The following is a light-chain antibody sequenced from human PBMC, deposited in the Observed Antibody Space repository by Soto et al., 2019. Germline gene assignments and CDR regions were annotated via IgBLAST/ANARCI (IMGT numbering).Light chain of an antibody. J-gene: IGKJ1*01. Sequence: DIQMTQSPSTLSASVGDRVTITCRASQSISSWLAWYQQKPGKAPKLLIYDASSLESGVPSRFSGSGSGTKFTLTISSLQPDDFATYYCQQRGTFGQGTKVEIK. V-gene: IGKV1-5*01. CDR1: QSISSW. CDR3: QQRGT. CDR2: DAS.